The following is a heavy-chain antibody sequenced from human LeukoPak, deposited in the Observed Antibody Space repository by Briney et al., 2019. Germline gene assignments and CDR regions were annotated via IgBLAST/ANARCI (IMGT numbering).Heavy chain of an antibody. J-gene: IGHJ3*02. Sequence: GGSLRLSCAASGLTFSSYSMNWVRQAPGKGLEWISYISSGGGGTYYADSVKGRFTISRDNAKNSLYLQMNSLRDEDTAVYYCAKEVQVERRKDGFDIWGQGTMVTVSS. D-gene: IGHD1-1*01. CDR3: AKEVQVERRKDGFDI. CDR2: ISSGGGGT. V-gene: IGHV3-48*02. CDR1: GLTFSSYS.